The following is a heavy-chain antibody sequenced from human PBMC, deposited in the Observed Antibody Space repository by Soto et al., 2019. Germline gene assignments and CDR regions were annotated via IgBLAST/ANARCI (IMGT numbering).Heavy chain of an antibody. D-gene: IGHD6-13*01. V-gene: IGHV4-34*01. CDR1: GGSFSGYY. J-gene: IGHJ5*02. Sequence: PSETLSLTCAVYGGSFSGYYWSWIRQPPGKGLEWIGEINHSGSTNYNPSLKSRVTISVDTSKNQFSLKLSSVTAADTAVYYCARAAGHMWQQLAGIPKYNWFDPWGQGTLVTVSS. CDR2: INHSGST. CDR3: ARAAGHMWQQLAGIPKYNWFDP.